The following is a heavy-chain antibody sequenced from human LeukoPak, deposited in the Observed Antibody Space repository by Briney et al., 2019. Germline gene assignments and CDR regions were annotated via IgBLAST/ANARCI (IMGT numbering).Heavy chain of an antibody. CDR2: INHSGST. D-gene: IGHD2-15*01. CDR3: ARTPGCRSGWFDP. Sequence: SETLSLTCAVHGGSFSGYYWSWIRQPPGKGLEWIGEINHSGSTNYNPSLKSRVTISVDTSKNQFSLKLSSVTAADTAVYYCARTPGCRSGWFDPWGQGTLVTVSS. CDR1: GGSFSGYY. V-gene: IGHV4-34*01. J-gene: IGHJ5*02.